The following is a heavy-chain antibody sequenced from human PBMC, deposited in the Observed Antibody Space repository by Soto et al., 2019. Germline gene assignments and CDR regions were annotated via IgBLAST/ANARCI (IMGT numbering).Heavy chain of an antibody. J-gene: IGHJ4*02. CDR3: ARSIREAGDFCHGY. D-gene: IGHD3-3*01. Sequence: QVQLVQSGAEVKKPGSSVKVSCKASGGTFSSYAISWVRQAPGQGLEWTGGIIPIFGTANYAQKFQGRVTITADKSTSTAYMELSSLRSEDTAGYYCARSIREAGDFCHGYWGQGTLVTVSS. CDR2: IIPIFGTA. V-gene: IGHV1-69*06. CDR1: GGTFSSYA.